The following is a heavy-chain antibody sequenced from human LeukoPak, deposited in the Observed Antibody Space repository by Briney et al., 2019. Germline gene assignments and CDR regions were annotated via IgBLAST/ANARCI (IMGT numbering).Heavy chain of an antibody. D-gene: IGHD2-21*01. CDR2: ISFYNGKT. J-gene: IGHJ5*02. Sequence: ASVKVSCKASGYTFTNHGITWVRQAPGQGLEWMGWISFYNGKTNYAQKVQARVTMTTDTSTSTAYMELRSLRSDDTAVYYCASAPRGTIIPYELPAGPWGQGTLVTVSS. V-gene: IGHV1-18*01. CDR1: GYTFTNHG. CDR3: ASAPRGTIIPYELPAGP.